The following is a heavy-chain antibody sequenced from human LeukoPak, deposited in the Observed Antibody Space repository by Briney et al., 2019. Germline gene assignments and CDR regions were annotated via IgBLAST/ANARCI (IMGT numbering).Heavy chain of an antibody. V-gene: IGHV3-33*01. Sequence: PGGSLRLSCAASGFTFSSHGMHWVRQAPGKGLEWVAVIWYDGSNKYYADSVKGRFTISRDNSKNTLYLQMNSLRAEDTAVYYCARDSLHIASDYWGQGTLVTVSS. CDR3: ARDSLHIASDY. CDR2: IWYDGSNK. J-gene: IGHJ4*02. D-gene: IGHD6-13*01. CDR1: GFTFSSHG.